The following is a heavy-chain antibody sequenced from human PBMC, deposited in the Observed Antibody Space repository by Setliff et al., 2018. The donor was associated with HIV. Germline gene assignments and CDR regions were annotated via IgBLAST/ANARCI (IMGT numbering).Heavy chain of an antibody. CDR1: WFSLSTSGVG. Sequence: SGPTLVNPPQTLTLTCTFSWFSLSTSGVGVGWMRQPPGKALVCLALSYWDDDQRYSPSLESRLTITKDTSKNQVVLTMTNMDPVDTATYYCEHLKATHGFHAWGQGTLVTVSS. CDR3: EHLKATHGFHA. CDR2: SYWDDDQ. D-gene: IGHD5-12*01. V-gene: IGHV2-5*02. J-gene: IGHJ5*02.